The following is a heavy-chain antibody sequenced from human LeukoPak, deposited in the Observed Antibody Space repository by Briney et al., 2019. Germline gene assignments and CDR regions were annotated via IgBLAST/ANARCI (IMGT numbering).Heavy chain of an antibody. CDR3: ARGQDYYDTSDYFHAFDI. Sequence: PGGSLRLSCAASGFTFSSYWMHWVRQAPGKGLVWVSRINSDGSSTSYADSAKGRFTISRDNAKNTLYLQMNSLRAEDTAVYYCARGQDYYDTSDYFHAFDIWGQGTMVTVSS. J-gene: IGHJ3*02. CDR1: GFTFSSYW. CDR2: INSDGSST. D-gene: IGHD3-22*01. V-gene: IGHV3-74*01.